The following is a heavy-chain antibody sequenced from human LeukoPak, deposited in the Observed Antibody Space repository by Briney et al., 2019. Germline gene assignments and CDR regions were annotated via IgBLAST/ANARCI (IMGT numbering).Heavy chain of an antibody. Sequence: ASVKVSCKASGYTFTNYGISWVRQAPGQGLEWMGWISAYNGDTNYAQKLQGRVTMTTDTSTSTAYMELRSLRSDDTAVYYCAGRHRSSWSPLDFWGQGTLVNV. CDR2: ISAYNGDT. V-gene: IGHV1-18*01. D-gene: IGHD6-13*01. J-gene: IGHJ4*02. CDR1: GYTFTNYG. CDR3: AGRHRSSWSPLDF.